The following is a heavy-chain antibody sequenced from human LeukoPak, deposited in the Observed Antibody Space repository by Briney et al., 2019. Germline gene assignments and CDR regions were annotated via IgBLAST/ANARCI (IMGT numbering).Heavy chain of an antibody. CDR3: ARDLVVVRYYYGMDV. CDR1: GFTFSSYS. CDR2: ISSSSSTI. D-gene: IGHD2-2*01. V-gene: IGHV3-48*01. Sequence: GGSLRLSCAASGFTFSSYSLNWVRQAPGKGREWVSYISSSSSTIYYADSVKGRFTISRDNAKNSLYLQMNSLRAEDTAVYYCARDLVVVRYYYGMDVWGQGTTVTVSS. J-gene: IGHJ6*02.